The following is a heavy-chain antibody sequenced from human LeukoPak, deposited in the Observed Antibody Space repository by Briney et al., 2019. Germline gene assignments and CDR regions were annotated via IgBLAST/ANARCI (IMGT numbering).Heavy chain of an antibody. CDR1: GGSINSYY. Sequence: SETLSLTCTVSGGSINSYYGSWIRQPAGKGLEWIGRIYSSGSTNYNPSLKSRVSMSVDTSKNQFSLKLTSVTAADTAVYYCARGGKATVVTMWGQGILVTASS. V-gene: IGHV4-4*07. CDR3: ARGGKATVVTM. CDR2: IYSSGST. D-gene: IGHD4-23*01. J-gene: IGHJ4*02.